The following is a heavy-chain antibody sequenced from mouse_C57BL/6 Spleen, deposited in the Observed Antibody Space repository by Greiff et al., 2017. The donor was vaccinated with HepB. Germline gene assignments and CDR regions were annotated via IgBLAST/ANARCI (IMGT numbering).Heavy chain of an antibody. CDR1: GYAFTNYL. CDR2: INPGSGGT. V-gene: IGHV1-54*01. Sequence: QVQLQQSGAELVRPGTSVKVSCKASGYAFTNYLIEWVKQRPGQGLEWIGVINPGSGGTNYNEKFKGKATLTADKSSSTAYMQLSSLTSEDAAVYFCARSRRGYCDYGGQGTTLTVSS. J-gene: IGHJ2*01. CDR3: ARSRRGYCDY.